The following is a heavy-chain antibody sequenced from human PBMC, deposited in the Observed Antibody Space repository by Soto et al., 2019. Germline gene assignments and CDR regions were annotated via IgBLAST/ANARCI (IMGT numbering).Heavy chain of an antibody. Sequence: EVQLVESGGGLVQPGGSLKLSCAASGFTFSDSAMHWVRQASGKGPEWVGRIRSKVNTYATAYAASVKGRFTISRDDSMNTAYLQXNSLKTEDTAVYYCTRRRDWTAMDPLDYWGXGX. CDR2: IRSKVNTYAT. V-gene: IGHV3-73*02. CDR1: GFTFSDSA. CDR3: TRRRDWTAMDPLDY. J-gene: IGHJ4*01. D-gene: IGHD5-18*01.